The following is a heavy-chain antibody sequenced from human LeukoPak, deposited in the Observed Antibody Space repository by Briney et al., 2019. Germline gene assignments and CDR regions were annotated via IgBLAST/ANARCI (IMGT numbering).Heavy chain of an antibody. CDR1: GYTFTGYY. V-gene: IGHV1-2*02. J-gene: IGHJ6*03. CDR3: ARSYKGLGYYYYYMDV. CDR2: INPNSGGT. Sequence: ASVKVSCTASGYTFTGYYMHWVRQAPGQGLEWMGWINPNSGGTNYAQKFRGRVTMTRDTSISTAYMELSRLRSDDTAVYYCARSYKGLGYYYYYMDVWGKGTTVTISS. D-gene: IGHD1-26*01.